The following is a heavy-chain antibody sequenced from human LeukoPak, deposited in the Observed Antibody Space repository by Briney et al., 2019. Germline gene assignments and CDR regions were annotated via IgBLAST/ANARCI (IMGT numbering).Heavy chain of an antibody. Sequence: SETLSLTXTVSGGSISSYYWSWIRQPPGKGLEWIGYIYYSGSTNYNPSLKSRVTISVDTSKNQFSLKLSSVTAADTAVYYCARDMSARAARRPIGFDYWGQGTLVTVSS. J-gene: IGHJ4*02. CDR2: IYYSGST. CDR3: ARDMSARAARRPIGFDY. CDR1: GGSISSYY. V-gene: IGHV4-59*01. D-gene: IGHD6-6*01.